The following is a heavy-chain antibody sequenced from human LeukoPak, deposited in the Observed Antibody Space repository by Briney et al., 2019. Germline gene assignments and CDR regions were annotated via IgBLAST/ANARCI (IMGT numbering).Heavy chain of an antibody. CDR2: ISYDGSNK. CDR3: AKDTALTYYYDSSGYPDC. D-gene: IGHD3-22*01. J-gene: IGHJ4*02. Sequence: GGSLRLSCAASGFTVSSNYMSWVRKAPGKGLEWVAVISYDGSNKYYADSVKGRFTISRDNSKNTLYLQMNSLRAEDTAVYYCAKDTALTYYYDSSGYPDCWGQGTLVTVSS. CDR1: GFTVSSNY. V-gene: IGHV3-30*18.